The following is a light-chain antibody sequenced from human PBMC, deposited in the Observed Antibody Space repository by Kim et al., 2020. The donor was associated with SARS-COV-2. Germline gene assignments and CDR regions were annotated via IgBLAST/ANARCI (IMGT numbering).Light chain of an antibody. CDR2: QES. CDR3: QAGNSSTGYV. Sequence: VSPGKTAIIPWSEDKLGKKVACWYQEKPGQSPVLVIYQESKQPSGIPGRFSCSNSGNTATLTISGTQAMDDADYYGQAGNSSTGYVFGTGTKVTVL. CDR1: KLGKKV. V-gene: IGLV3-1*01. J-gene: IGLJ1*01.